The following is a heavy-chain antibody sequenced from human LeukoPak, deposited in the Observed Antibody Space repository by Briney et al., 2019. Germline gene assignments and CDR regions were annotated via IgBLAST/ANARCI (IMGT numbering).Heavy chain of an antibody. Sequence: PGGSLRLSCAASGFTFSDYAMSWVRQAPGRGLKWVSSIGSGHTTFYADSEEGRFTISRDNSKNTLYLQMNSLRVEDTAVYYCAKGGSGWYPGFDYWGQGALVTVSS. CDR1: GFTFSDYA. CDR3: AKGGSGWYPGFDY. D-gene: IGHD6-19*01. CDR2: IGSGHTT. J-gene: IGHJ4*02. V-gene: IGHV3-23*01.